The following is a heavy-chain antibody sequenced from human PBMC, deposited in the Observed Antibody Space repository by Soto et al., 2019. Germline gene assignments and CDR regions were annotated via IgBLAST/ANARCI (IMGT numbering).Heavy chain of an antibody. CDR3: ARGVVVVPAALYYYYYMDV. Sequence: ASVKVSCKASGYTFTSYDINWVRQATGQGLEWMGWMNPNSGNTGYAQKFQGRVTMTRNTSISTAYMELSSLRSEDTAVYYCARGVVVVPAALYYYYYMDVWGKGTTVTVTS. CDR1: GYTFTSYD. V-gene: IGHV1-8*01. CDR2: MNPNSGNT. D-gene: IGHD2-2*01. J-gene: IGHJ6*03.